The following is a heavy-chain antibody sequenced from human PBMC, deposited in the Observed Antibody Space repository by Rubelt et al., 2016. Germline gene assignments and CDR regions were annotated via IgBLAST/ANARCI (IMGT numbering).Heavy chain of an antibody. CDR3: ARVGFYYDSGSYVD. J-gene: IGHJ4*02. CDR1: GYTFTSYY. Sequence: QIQLVQSGPEVEKPGASVKVSCKASGYTFTSYYMHWVRQAPGQGLEWMGIINPSGGSTTYAQKFQGRVTMTRDTSTSTGYMDLSSLRCEDTAVYYCARVGFYYDSGSYVDWGQGTLVTVSS. CDR2: INPSGGST. D-gene: IGHD3-10*01. V-gene: IGHV1-46*01.